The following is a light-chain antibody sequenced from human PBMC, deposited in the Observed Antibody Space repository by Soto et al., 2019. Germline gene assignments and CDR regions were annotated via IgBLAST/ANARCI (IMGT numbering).Light chain of an antibody. CDR3: AAWNDSLNGRFV. V-gene: IGLV1-44*01. CDR2: SHN. Sequence: VLTQPPSASGTPGQRVTISCSGSSSNIGSNTVNWYLQLPGTAPKLLIYSHNQRPSGVPDRFSGSKSGTSASLAISGLQSEDEADYYCAAWNDSLNGRFVFGTGTKVTVL. CDR1: SSNIGSNT. J-gene: IGLJ1*01.